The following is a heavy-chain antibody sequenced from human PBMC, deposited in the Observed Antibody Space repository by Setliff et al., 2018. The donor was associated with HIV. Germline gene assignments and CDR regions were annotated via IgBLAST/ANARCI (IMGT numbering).Heavy chain of an antibody. CDR3: ARGVRDNSGWSSYYFDY. V-gene: IGHV4-38-2*01. CDR2: IYHSGTT. Sequence: SETLSLTCAVSGYSISSGYYWGWIRQPPGKGLEWVGSIYHSGTTYYNPSLKSRVTISVDKSKNQFSLKLSSVTAADTAVYYCARGVRDNSGWSSYYFDYWGQGTLVTVSS. CDR1: GYSISSGYY. D-gene: IGHD6-19*01. J-gene: IGHJ4*02.